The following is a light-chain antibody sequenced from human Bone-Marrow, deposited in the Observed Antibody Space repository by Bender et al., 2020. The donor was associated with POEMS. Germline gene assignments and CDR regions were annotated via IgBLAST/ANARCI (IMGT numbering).Light chain of an antibody. CDR3: CSYAGSSSLYV. Sequence: QSALTQPASVSGSPGQSITISCTGTSSDVGNYNYVSWYQHHPGKAPKLIIYDVFKRPSGVPDRFSGAKSGNTASLTISGLQADDEADYYCCSYAGSSSLYVFGTVTKVTVL. J-gene: IGLJ1*01. CDR2: DVF. V-gene: IGLV2-11*01. CDR1: SSDVGNYNY.